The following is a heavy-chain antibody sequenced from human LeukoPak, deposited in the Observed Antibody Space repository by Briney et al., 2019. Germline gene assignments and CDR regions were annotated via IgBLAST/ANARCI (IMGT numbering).Heavy chain of an antibody. D-gene: IGHD6-19*01. V-gene: IGHV1-69*19. CDR2: IIPIFGTA. J-gene: IGHJ4*02. Sequence: ASVKVSCKASGGTFSSYAISWVRQAPGQGLEWMGGIIPIFGTASYAQKFQGRVTITADESTSTAYMELSSLRSEDTAVYYCAFHSGQLPFDYWGQGTLVTVSS. CDR3: AFHSGQLPFDY. CDR1: GGTFSSYA.